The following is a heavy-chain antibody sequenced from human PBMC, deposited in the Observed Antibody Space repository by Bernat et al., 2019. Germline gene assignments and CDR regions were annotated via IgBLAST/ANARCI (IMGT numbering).Heavy chain of an antibody. CDR2: VRYDESKK. D-gene: IGHD5-12*01. Sequence: QVQLVESGGGVVQPGGSLRLSCAASGFTFSTFAMHWVRQAPGKGLEWVAYVRYDESKKFYADSVKGRFTISRDNSKNTLYLQMNSLGAEDTALYYCAKSGTVATYFDYWGQGTLVTVSS. V-gene: IGHV3-30*02. J-gene: IGHJ4*02. CDR3: AKSGTVATYFDY. CDR1: GFTFSTFA.